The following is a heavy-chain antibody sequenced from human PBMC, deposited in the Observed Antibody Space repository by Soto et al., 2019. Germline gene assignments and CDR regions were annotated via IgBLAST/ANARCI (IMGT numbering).Heavy chain of an antibody. CDR3: AASIFYYGMDV. CDR1: GYTFTNYW. V-gene: IGHV5-51*01. J-gene: IGHJ6*02. CDR2: IYPGDSDT. Sequence: GESLKIPCKGSGYTFTNYWIGWVRQMPGKGLEWMGIIYPGDSDTKYNPSFQGQVTISADKSITTTYLQWSSLKASDTAIYYCAASIFYYGMDVWGQGTTVTVSS.